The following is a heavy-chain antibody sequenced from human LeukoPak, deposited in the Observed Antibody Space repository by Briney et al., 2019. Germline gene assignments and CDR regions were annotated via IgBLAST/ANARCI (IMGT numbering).Heavy chain of an antibody. Sequence: GASVKVSCKASGYTFTGYSMHWVRQAPRQGLEWMGWINPKSGDTKYVQKFQGRVTMTRDTSISTAYMELRSLRSDDTAVYYCAPTSYDSSGSYFDYWGQGTLVTVSS. CDR3: APTSYDSSGSYFDY. D-gene: IGHD3-22*01. CDR1: GYTFTGYS. CDR2: INPKSGDT. J-gene: IGHJ4*02. V-gene: IGHV1-2*02.